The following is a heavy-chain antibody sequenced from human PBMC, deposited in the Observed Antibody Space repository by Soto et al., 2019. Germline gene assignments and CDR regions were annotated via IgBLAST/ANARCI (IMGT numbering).Heavy chain of an antibody. CDR1: GFQFSAFA. CDR2: ISNDGSNK. V-gene: IGHV3-30-3*01. CDR3: AIGGETVMVLGYYYGRAV. Sequence: QEQLVESGGGVVQPGRSLRLSCAASGFQFSAFAIHWVRQAPGKGLEWLAVISNDGSNKYYADSVKGRFTISRDNSKKTMYLQLNSLTDEDTAVYYCAIGGETVMVLGYYYGRAVWGQGTTVTVSS. J-gene: IGHJ6*02. D-gene: IGHD5-18*01.